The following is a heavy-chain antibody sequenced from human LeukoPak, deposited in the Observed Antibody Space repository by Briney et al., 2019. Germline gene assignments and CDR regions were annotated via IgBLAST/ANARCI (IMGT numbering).Heavy chain of an antibody. CDR3: ATRRGFGRYFDWLTHFDY. CDR1: GGSVSSGSYY. V-gene: IGHV4-61*01. CDR2: IYYSGST. Sequence: KPSETLSLTCTVSGGSVSSGSYYWSWIRQPPGKGLEWIGYIYYSGSTNYNPSLKSRVTISVDTSKNQFSLKLSSVTAADTAVYYCATRRGFGRYFDWLTHFDYWGQGTLVTVSS. D-gene: IGHD3-9*01. J-gene: IGHJ4*02.